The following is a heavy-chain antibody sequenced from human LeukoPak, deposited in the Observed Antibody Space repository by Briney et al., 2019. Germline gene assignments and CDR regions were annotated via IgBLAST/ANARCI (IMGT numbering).Heavy chain of an antibody. J-gene: IGHJ6*02. V-gene: IGHV1-2*02. CDR3: ATYCSGGSCCSRYYGMDV. CDR2: INPNSGGT. Sequence: ASVKVSCKASGYTFTGYYMHWVRQAPGQGLEWMGWINPNSGGTNYAQKFQGRVTMTRDTSISTAYMELSRLRSDDTAVYYCATYCSGGSCCSRYYGMDVWGQGTTVTVSS. D-gene: IGHD2-15*01. CDR1: GYTFTGYY.